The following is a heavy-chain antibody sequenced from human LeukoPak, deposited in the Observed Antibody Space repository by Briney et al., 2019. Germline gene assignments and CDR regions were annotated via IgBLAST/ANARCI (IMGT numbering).Heavy chain of an antibody. CDR1: GFTFSSYA. CDR2: ISYDGSNK. V-gene: IGHV3-30-3*01. D-gene: IGHD3-9*01. Sequence: GGSLRLSCAASGFTFSSYAMHWVRQAPGKGLEWVAVISYDGSNKYYADSVKGRFTISRDNSKNTLYLQMNSLRAEDTAVYYCATEDILRAFDIWGQGTMVTVSS. J-gene: IGHJ3*02. CDR3: ATEDILRAFDI.